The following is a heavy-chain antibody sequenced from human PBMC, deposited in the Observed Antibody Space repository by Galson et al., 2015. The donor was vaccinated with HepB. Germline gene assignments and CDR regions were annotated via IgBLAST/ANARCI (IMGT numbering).Heavy chain of an antibody. CDR3: ARDRPTAIAAAASFLH. V-gene: IGHV3-21*01. CDR2: ISSTSNYI. D-gene: IGHD6-13*01. J-gene: IGHJ1*01. CDR1: GFPFSSYN. Sequence: SLRLSCAASGFPFSSYNMNWVRQAPGQGLEWVSSISSTSNYIYYADSVKGRFSISRDNAKNSLYLQMDSLRVEDTAVYYCARDRPTAIAAAASFLHWGQGTLVTVSS.